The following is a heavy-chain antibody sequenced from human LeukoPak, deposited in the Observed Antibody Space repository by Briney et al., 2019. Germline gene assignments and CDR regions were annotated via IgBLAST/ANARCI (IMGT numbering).Heavy chain of an antibody. D-gene: IGHD3-9*01. J-gene: IGHJ5*02. CDR1: GYTFTSYA. CDR3: AREGGYDILTGYYWSGTWFDP. V-gene: IGHV7-4-1*02. Sequence: ASVKVSCKASGYTFTSYAMNWVRQAPGQGLEWMGWINTNTGNPTYAQGFTGRFVFSLDTSVSTAYLQISSLKAEDTAVYYCAREGGYDILTGYYWSGTWFDPWGQGTLVTVSS. CDR2: INTNTGNP.